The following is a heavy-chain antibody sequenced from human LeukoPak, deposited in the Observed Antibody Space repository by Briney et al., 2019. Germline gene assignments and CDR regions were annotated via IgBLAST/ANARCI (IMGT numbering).Heavy chain of an antibody. D-gene: IGHD1-26*01. Sequence: ASVKVSCKASGGTFSSYAISWVRQAPGQGLEWMGGIIPIFGTANYAQKFQGRVTITADKSTSTAYMELSSLRSEDTAVYYCASKGRSREWELPHDAFDIWGQGTMVTVSS. CDR3: ASKGRSREWELPHDAFDI. CDR2: IIPIFGTA. V-gene: IGHV1-69*06. J-gene: IGHJ3*02. CDR1: GGTFSSYA.